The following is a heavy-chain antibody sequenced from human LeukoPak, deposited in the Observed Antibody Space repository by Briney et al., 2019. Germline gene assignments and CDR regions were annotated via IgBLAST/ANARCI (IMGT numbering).Heavy chain of an antibody. J-gene: IGHJ4*02. Sequence: GGPLRLSCAASGFTFSSYNMNWVRQAPGKGLEWVSVIYSGGSTYYPDSVKGRFTISRDNSKNTLYLQMNSLRAEDTAVYYCASQQPPRFYWGQGALVTVSS. CDR1: GFTFSSYN. V-gene: IGHV3-53*01. CDR2: IYSGGST. D-gene: IGHD5-18*01. CDR3: ASQQPPRFY.